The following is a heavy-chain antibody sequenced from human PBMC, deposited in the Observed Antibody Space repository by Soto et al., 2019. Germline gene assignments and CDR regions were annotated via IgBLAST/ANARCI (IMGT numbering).Heavy chain of an antibody. CDR1: GLTFSTYA. J-gene: IGHJ1*01. D-gene: IGHD6-19*01. CDR2: VSYDGNNK. Sequence: QAQLVESGGGVVQPGRSLRLSCAVSGLTFSTYAMHWVRQAPGKGLEWVAVVSYDGNNKYYADSVRGRFTISRDNSNNTLYLQMNSLRREDTAVYFCARDTVAGIVGRGWYFHHWGQGTLVTVSS. CDR3: ARDTVAGIVGRGWYFHH. V-gene: IGHV3-30-3*01.